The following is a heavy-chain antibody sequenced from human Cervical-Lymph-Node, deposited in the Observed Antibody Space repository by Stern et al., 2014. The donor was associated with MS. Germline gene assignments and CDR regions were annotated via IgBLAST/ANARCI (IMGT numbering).Heavy chain of an antibody. CDR1: GDSVSSNSAA. D-gene: IGHD1-1*01. V-gene: IGHV6-1*01. J-gene: IGHJ3*02. CDR2: TYYSSRWYS. CDR3: VRGHRAWRFDDLDT. Sequence: QVKLQQSGPGLVKASQTLSLTCTIFGDSVSSNSAAWNWIRQSPSRGLEWLGRTYYSSRWYSDYALSVKSRIIINPDTSKNQFSLQLNSVTPEDTAVYYCVRGHRAWRFDDLDTWGQGTMITVSS.